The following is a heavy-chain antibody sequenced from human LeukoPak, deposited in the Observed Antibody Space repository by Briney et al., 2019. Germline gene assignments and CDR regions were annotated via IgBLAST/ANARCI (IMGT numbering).Heavy chain of an antibody. Sequence: ASVKVSCKASGYTFTGYYMHWVRQAPGQGLEWMGWINPNSGGTNYAQKFQGWVTMTRDTSISTAYMELSRLRSDDTAVYYCARAPSFIQLWPRYFQHWGQGTLVTVSS. V-gene: IGHV1-2*04. CDR3: ARAPSFIQLWPRYFQH. D-gene: IGHD5-18*01. CDR1: GYTFTGYY. CDR2: INPNSGGT. J-gene: IGHJ1*01.